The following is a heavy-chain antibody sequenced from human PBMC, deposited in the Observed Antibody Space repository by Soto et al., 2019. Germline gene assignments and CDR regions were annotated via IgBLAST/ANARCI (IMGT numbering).Heavy chain of an antibody. Sequence: PGGSLRLSCAASGFTFSSYAMSWVRQAPGKGLEWVSAISGSGGSTYYADSVKGRFTISRDNSKNTLYLQMNSLRAEDTAVYYCSKDRKWSYLYDYWGQGTLVTVSS. CDR1: GFTFSSYA. J-gene: IGHJ4*02. CDR3: SKDRKWSYLYDY. CDR2: ISGSGGST. V-gene: IGHV3-23*01. D-gene: IGHD1-26*01.